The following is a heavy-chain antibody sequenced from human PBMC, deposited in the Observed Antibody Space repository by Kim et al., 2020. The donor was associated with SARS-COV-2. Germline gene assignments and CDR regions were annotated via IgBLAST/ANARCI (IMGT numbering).Heavy chain of an antibody. Sequence: SETLSLTCAVYGGSFSGYHWSWIRQPPGKGLEWIGEINHSGSTNYNPSLKSRVTVSVDTSKNQFSLKLSSVTAADTAVYYCARSLRTQRDIVVVPGTNWFDPWGQGTLVTVSS. D-gene: IGHD2-2*01. CDR2: INHSGST. J-gene: IGHJ5*02. CDR3: ARSLRTQRDIVVVPGTNWFDP. CDR1: GGSFSGYH. V-gene: IGHV4-34*01.